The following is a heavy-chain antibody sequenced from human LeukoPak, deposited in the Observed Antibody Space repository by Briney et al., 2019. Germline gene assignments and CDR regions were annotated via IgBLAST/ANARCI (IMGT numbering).Heavy chain of an antibody. D-gene: IGHD6-13*01. J-gene: IGHJ4*02. CDR3: AREYSSSSGPFDY. CDR1: GGSISSSDYY. Sequence: SETLSLTCTVSGGSISSSDYYWSWIRQPPGKGLEWIGEINHSGSTNYNPSLKSRVTISVDTSKNQFSLKLSSVTAADTAVYYCAREYSSSSGPFDYWGQGTLVTVSS. CDR2: INHSGST. V-gene: IGHV4-39*07.